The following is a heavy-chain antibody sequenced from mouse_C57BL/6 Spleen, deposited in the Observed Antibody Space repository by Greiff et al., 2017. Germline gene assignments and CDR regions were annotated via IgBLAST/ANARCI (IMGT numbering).Heavy chain of an antibody. V-gene: IGHV3-6*01. CDR1: GYSITSGYY. CDR3: AAALDYFDY. Sequence: VQLKESGPGLVKPSQSLSLTCSVTGYSITSGYYWNWIRQFPGNKLEWMGYISYDGSNNYNPSLKNRISITRDTSKNQFFLKLNSVTTEDTATYYCAAALDYFDYWGQGTTLTVSS. J-gene: IGHJ2*01. D-gene: IGHD1-2*01. CDR2: ISYDGSN.